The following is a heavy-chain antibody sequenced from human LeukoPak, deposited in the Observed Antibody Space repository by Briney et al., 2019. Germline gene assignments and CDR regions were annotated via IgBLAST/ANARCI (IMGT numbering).Heavy chain of an antibody. V-gene: IGHV4-34*01. Sequence: SETLSLTCAVYGGSFSGYYWSWIRQPPGEGLEWIGEINHSGSTNYNPSLKSRVTISVDTSKNQFSLKLSSVTAADTAVYYCARGWLEDRGLRPVYYYYGMDVWGQGTTVTVSS. D-gene: IGHD4-17*01. J-gene: IGHJ6*02. CDR1: GGSFSGYY. CDR2: INHSGST. CDR3: ARGWLEDRGLRPVYYYYGMDV.